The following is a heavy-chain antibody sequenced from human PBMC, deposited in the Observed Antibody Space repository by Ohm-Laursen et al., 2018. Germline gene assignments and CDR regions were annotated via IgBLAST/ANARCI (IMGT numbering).Heavy chain of an antibody. CDR3: ARDPFDY. CDR2: TNRDSAGP. V-gene: IGHV1-2*02. J-gene: IGHJ4*02. Sequence: ASVKVSCKTSGYTFIDYDMHWVRQAPGQGLEWVGWTNRDSAGPNYAQTFQGRVTMTTDTSINTAYMELSRLTSDDTAVYYCARDPFDYWGQGTLVTVSS. CDR1: GYTFIDYD.